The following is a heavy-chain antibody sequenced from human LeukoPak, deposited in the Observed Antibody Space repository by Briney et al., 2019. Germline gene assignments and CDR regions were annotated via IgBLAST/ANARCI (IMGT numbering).Heavy chain of an antibody. Sequence: PSETLSPTCAVYGASFSGHYWSSIPHPPRKRPEWIGEINHSGSTNYNPSLKSRVTISVDTSKNQFSLKLSSVTAPDTAVYYCARCPRRPNYYGSGSYLYWFDPWGEGTLVTVSS. J-gene: IGHJ5*02. V-gene: IGHV4-34*01. D-gene: IGHD3-10*01. CDR3: ARCPRRPNYYGSGSYLYWFDP. CDR1: GASFSGHY. CDR2: INHSGST.